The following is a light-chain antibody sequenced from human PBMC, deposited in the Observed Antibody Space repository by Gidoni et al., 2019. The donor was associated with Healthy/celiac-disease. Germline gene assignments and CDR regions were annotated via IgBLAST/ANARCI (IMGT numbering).Light chain of an antibody. CDR2: EVS. Sequence: QSAMTRPAHVSGSPGQSITISCTGTSSDVGSYNLVSWYQQHPGKAPKLMIYEVSKRPSGVSNRFSGSKAGNTASLTISGLQAEDEADYYCCSYAGSSTYVFGTGTKVTVL. CDR1: SSDVGSYNL. J-gene: IGLJ1*01. CDR3: CSYAGSSTYV. V-gene: IGLV2-23*02.